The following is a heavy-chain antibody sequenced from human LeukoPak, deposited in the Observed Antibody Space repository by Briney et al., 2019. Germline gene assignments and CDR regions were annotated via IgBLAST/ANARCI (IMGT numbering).Heavy chain of an antibody. CDR3: AFLWFGELSDY. V-gene: IGHV3-30*03. Sequence: PGGSLRLSCAASGFTFSSYGMHWVRQAPGKGLEWVAVISYDGSNKYYADSVKGRFTISRDNSKNTLYLQMNSLRAEDTAVYYCAFLWFGELSDYWGQGTLVTVSS. J-gene: IGHJ4*02. CDR1: GFTFSSYG. CDR2: ISYDGSNK. D-gene: IGHD3-10*01.